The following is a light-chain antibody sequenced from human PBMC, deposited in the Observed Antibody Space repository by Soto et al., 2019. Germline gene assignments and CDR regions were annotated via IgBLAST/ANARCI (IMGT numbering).Light chain of an antibody. CDR2: DAY. CDR1: HDIGNS. J-gene: IGKJ3*01. CDR3: QKSDHLPL. Sequence: DIQMTQSPPSLSASVGDRVTITCQASHDIGNSLNWYQDKPGQAPKLVIFDAYNLVTGVPSTFSGSGYGTDFTFTISSLRPEDIATYYCQKSDHLPLFGPGTKVDI. V-gene: IGKV1-33*01.